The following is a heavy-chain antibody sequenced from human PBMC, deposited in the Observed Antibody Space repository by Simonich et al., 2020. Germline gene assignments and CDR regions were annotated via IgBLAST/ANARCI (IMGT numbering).Heavy chain of an antibody. CDR3: AREYSSSSDPYWYFDL. Sequence: EVQLVESGGGLVQPGGSLRLSCAASGFPFSSYWMSWVRQAPGKGLDGVTKIKQDGRGKYYVDVVKGRFTISQDNAKNALYLQMNSLRAEDTAVYYCAREYSSSSDPYWYFDLWGRGTLVTVSS. V-gene: IGHV3-7*01. J-gene: IGHJ2*01. CDR1: GFPFSSYW. CDR2: IKQDGRGK. D-gene: IGHD6-6*01.